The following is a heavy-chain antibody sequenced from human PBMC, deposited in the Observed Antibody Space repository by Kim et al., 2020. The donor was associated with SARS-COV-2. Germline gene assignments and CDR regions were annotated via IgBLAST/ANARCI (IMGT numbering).Heavy chain of an antibody. CDR1: GGTFSSYA. J-gene: IGHJ3*02. CDR3: ARVASSGWKDAFDI. CDR2: IIPIFGTA. D-gene: IGHD6-19*01. V-gene: IGHV1-69*13. Sequence: SVKVSCKASGGTFSSYAISWVRQAPGQGLEWMGGIIPIFGTANYAQKFQGRVTITADESTSTAYMELSSLRSEDTAVYYCARVASSGWKDAFDIWGQGTMVTVSS.